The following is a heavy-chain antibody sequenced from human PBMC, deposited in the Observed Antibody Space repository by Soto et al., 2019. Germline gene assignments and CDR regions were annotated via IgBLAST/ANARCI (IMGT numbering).Heavy chain of an antibody. CDR2: ISAYNGNT. CDR3: ATFKGNAFDI. D-gene: IGHD3-3*02. Sequence: VASVKVSCKASGYTFASYAISWMRQAPGQGLEWMGWISAYNGNTNYAQKLQGRVTMTTDTSTSTAYMELSSLRSEDTAVYYCATFKGNAFDIWGQGTMVTVSS. J-gene: IGHJ3*02. CDR1: GYTFASYA. V-gene: IGHV1-18*01.